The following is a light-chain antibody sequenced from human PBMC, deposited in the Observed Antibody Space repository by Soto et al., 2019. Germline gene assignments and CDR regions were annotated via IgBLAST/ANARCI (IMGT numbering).Light chain of an antibody. CDR2: GNK. V-gene: IGLV1-40*01. CDR1: SSNIGAGYD. Sequence: QSVLTQPPSVCGAPGQRVTISCTGSSSNIGAGYDVHWYQQRPGTAPKLLIYGNKNRPSGVPDRFSGSKSGTSASLAITGLQAEDEADYYCQSYDSSLSVSYVFGTGTKVTVL. CDR3: QSYDSSLSVSYV. J-gene: IGLJ1*01.